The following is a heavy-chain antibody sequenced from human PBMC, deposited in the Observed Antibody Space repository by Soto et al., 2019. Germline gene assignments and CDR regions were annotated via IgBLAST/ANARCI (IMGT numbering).Heavy chain of an antibody. V-gene: IGHV4-39*01. D-gene: IGHD2-15*01. J-gene: IGHJ4*02. Sequence: SETLSLTCTVSGGSISSSSYYWGWIRQPPGKGLEWIGSIYYSGSTYYNPSLKSRVTISVDTSKNQFSLKLSSVTAADTAVYYCARLSRVVVAATPGGFDYWGQGTLVTVSS. CDR1: GGSISSSSYY. CDR2: IYYSGST. CDR3: ARLSRVVVAATPGGFDY.